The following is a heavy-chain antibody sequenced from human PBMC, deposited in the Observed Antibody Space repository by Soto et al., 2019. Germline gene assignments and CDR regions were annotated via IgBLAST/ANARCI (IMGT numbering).Heavy chain of an antibody. Sequence: SQTLLLTCAISGDSVSSNIASWSWIRQYPSRGLEWLGRTYYRSRWYNDYAVSVKSRITINPDTSKNQFSLQLNSVTPEDTAVYYCERDHTFYDILSGFCSKRVEHWGQGARVTVSS. J-gene: IGHJ5*02. D-gene: IGHD3-9*01. CDR2: TYYRSRWYN. CDR3: ERDHTFYDILSGFCSKRVEH. CDR1: GDSVSSNIAS. V-gene: IGHV6-1*01.